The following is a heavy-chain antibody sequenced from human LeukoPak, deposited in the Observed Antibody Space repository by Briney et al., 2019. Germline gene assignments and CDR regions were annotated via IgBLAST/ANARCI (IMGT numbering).Heavy chain of an antibody. CDR2: ISGSGGST. J-gene: IGHJ3*02. Sequence: GGSLRLSCAASGFTFRSYAMRRVRQAPGKGLEGGSAISGSGGSTYYADSVKGRFTISRDNSKNTLYLQMNSLRAEDTAVYYCAIDLGGIVVALGGAFDIWGQGTMVTVSS. V-gene: IGHV3-23*01. D-gene: IGHD2-15*01. CDR3: AIDLGGIVVALGGAFDI. CDR1: GFTFRSYA.